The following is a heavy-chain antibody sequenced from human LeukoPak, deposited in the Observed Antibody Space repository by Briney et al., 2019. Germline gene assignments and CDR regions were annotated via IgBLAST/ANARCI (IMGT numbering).Heavy chain of an antibody. CDR1: GKRPSGLS. D-gene: IGHD5-24*01. J-gene: IGHJ3*02. Sequence: ASVKVSCKVSGKRPSGLSMAWVRQAPGKGLEWMGGFDPEVDKIRLAQKFQGRVTMTEDTSTDTAYMELNSLRSEDTAVYYCATGGDGAFDIWGQGTMVTVSS. CDR3: ATGGDGAFDI. CDR2: FDPEVDKI. V-gene: IGHV1-24*01.